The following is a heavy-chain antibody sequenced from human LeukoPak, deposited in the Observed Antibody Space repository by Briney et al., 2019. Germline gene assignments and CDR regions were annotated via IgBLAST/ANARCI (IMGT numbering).Heavy chain of an antibody. V-gene: IGHV4-61*01. CDR2: ISHSGNT. D-gene: IGHD4-23*01. Sequence: PSETLSLTCTVSGDSISSNSYYWSWIRQPPGKGLEWIGFISHSGNTNYNPSLKSRVTISIDTSKSQFSLKLRSVIAADTAVYYCARIRVVTQDFDYWGQGTLVTVSP. CDR1: GDSISSNSYY. CDR3: ARIRVVTQDFDY. J-gene: IGHJ4*02.